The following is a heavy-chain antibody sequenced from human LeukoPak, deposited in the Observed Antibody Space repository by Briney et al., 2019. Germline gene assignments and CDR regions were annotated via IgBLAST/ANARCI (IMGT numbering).Heavy chain of an antibody. J-gene: IGHJ4*02. CDR3: ARDRDSYGYGLYYFDY. V-gene: IGHV3-33*01. CDR1: GFTFSSYG. Sequence: GRSLRLSCAASGFTFSSYGMHWVRQAPGKGLEWVAVIWYDGSSKYYADSVKGRFTISRDNSKNTLYLQMNSLRAEDTAVYYCARDRDSYGYGLYYFDYWGQGTLVTVSS. D-gene: IGHD5-18*01. CDR2: IWYDGSSK.